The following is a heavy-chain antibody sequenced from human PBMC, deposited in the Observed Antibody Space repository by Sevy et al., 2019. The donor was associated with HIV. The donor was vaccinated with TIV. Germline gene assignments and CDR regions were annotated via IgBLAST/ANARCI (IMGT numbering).Heavy chain of an antibody. J-gene: IGHJ6*03. CDR1: GFTFSDHY. V-gene: IGHV3-72*01. CDR3: VRGPNCGVGGCQQISPYCLDV. CDR2: TRNKADSYST. Sequence: GGSLRLSCAASGFTFSDHYMEWVRQAPGKGLEWVGRTRNKADSYSTEYAASVKGRFTISRDDSRHSLYLQMNSLKTEDSAVYYCVRGPNCGVGGCQQISPYCLDVWGIGATVTVSS. D-gene: IGHD2-21*01.